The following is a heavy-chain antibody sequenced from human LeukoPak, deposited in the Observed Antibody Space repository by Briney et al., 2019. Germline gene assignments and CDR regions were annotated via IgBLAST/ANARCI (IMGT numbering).Heavy chain of an antibody. V-gene: IGHV4-39*01. CDR3: ARHQEGMVRGVLYYMDV. CDR1: GASISSSDRY. Sequence: KPSETLSLTCTVSGASISSSDRYWGWIRQPPGKGLEWIGSIYYSGITYHNPSLKSRVTISVDTSNNQFSLKMSSVTAADTAVYFCARHQEGMVRGVLYYMDVWGKGTTVTVSS. CDR2: IYYSGIT. D-gene: IGHD3-10*01. J-gene: IGHJ6*03.